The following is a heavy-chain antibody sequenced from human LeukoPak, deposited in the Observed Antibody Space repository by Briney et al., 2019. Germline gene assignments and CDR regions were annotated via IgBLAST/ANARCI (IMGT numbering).Heavy chain of an antibody. J-gene: IGHJ5*02. D-gene: IGHD2-21*01. CDR2: INHSGST. CDR1: GGSFSGYY. Sequence: SETLSLTCAVYGGSFSGYYWSWIRQPPGKGLEWIGEINHSGSTNYNPSLKSRVTTSVDTSKNQFSLKLSSVTAADTAVYYCARHHPYIVVVIARGHWFDPWGQGTLVTVSS. CDR3: ARHHPYIVVVIARGHWFDP. V-gene: IGHV4-34*01.